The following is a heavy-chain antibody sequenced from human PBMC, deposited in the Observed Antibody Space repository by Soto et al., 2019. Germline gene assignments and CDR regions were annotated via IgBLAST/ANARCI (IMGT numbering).Heavy chain of an antibody. CDR2: INAGNGNT. D-gene: IGHD1-20*01. J-gene: IGHJ4*02. V-gene: IGHV1-3*01. CDR1: GYTFTSDA. Sequence: ASVKGSCKAAGYTFTSDAMHWGPQAPGQRLEWMGWINAGNGNTKYSQKFQGRVTVTRDTSASTAYMELSSLRSEDTAVYYCARDALSGTTVEWGQGTLVTVSS. CDR3: ARDALSGTTVE.